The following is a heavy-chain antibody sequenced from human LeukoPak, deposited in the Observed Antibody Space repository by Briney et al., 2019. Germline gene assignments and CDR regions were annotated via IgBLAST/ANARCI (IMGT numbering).Heavy chain of an antibody. CDR2: IFPAASDT. CDR1: GYSFTSSW. V-gene: IGHV5-51*01. D-gene: IGHD6-19*01. J-gene: IGHJ5*02. Sequence: GESLKISCKGSGYSFTSSWIGWVRQMPGKGLEWMGIIFPAASDTRYSPSFQGQVTISADKSISTAYLQWSSLTASDTAIYYCATQEYSSGWSWGQGTLVTVSS. CDR3: ATQEYSSGWS.